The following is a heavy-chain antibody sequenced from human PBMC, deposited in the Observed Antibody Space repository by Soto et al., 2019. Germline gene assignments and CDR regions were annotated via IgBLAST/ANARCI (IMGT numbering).Heavy chain of an antibody. CDR2: IHSDGTST. V-gene: IGHV3-74*01. J-gene: IGHJ4*02. Sequence: EVQLVESGGGLVQPGGSLRLSCAASGFTFSSYWMHWVRQGPGKGLVWVPRIHSDGTSTSYADSVKGRFTISRDNAKNTLYLQMNSLRDEDTAVYYCARGYDDSSVYTLGYWGQGSLVTVSS. CDR3: ARGYDDSSVYTLGY. D-gene: IGHD3-22*01. CDR1: GFTFSSYW.